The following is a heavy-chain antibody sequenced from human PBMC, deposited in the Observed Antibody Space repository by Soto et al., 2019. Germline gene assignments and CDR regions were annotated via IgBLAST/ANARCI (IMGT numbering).Heavy chain of an antibody. D-gene: IGHD6-13*01. V-gene: IGHV3-9*01. CDR1: GFTFDDYA. CDR2: ISWNSGSI. Sequence: SGGSLRLSCAASGFTFDDYAMHWVRQAPGKGLEWVSGISWNSGSIGYADSVKGRFTISRDNAKNSLYLQMNSLRAEDTALYYCAKGQLAYYYYYYGMDVWGQGTTVTVSS. CDR3: AKGQLAYYYYYYGMDV. J-gene: IGHJ6*02.